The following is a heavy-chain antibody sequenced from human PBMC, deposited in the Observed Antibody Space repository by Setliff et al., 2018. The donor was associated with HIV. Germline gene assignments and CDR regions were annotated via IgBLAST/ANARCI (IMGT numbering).Heavy chain of an antibody. CDR1: GYSFSTYG. J-gene: IGHJ4*02. V-gene: IGHV1-18*01. D-gene: IGHD4-17*01. CDR2: ISVYNGNT. Sequence: GASVKVSCKASGYSFSTYGISWVRQVPGQGLEWMGWISVYNGNTNYAQKLQGRVTMTTDTSTDTAYMELRSLRSDDTAVYYCARTDRLVFDYWGRGILVTVSS. CDR3: ARTDRLVFDY.